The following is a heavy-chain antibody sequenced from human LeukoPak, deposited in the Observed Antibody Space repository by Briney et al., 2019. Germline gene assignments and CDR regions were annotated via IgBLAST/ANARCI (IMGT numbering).Heavy chain of an antibody. Sequence: GGALRLSCAASGLTFSRYVMSGVGQAPGKGGEGVGAISVSGGTTSYAASLKARFTISRDNSKNTLYLQMTSLRAEATAVYYCPELPYDFWSGYYFFDYWGQGTLVTVSS. D-gene: IGHD3-3*01. CDR2: ISVSGGTT. J-gene: IGHJ4*02. V-gene: IGHV3-23*01. CDR1: GLTFSRYV. CDR3: PELPYDFWSGYYFFDY.